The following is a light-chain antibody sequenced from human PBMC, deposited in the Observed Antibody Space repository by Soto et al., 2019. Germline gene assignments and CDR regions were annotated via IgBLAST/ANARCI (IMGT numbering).Light chain of an antibody. CDR3: QQYNNWPRT. Sequence: EIVMTQSPATLSVSPGERDTLSCRASQDVSSNLAWYQQKPGQAPRLLIYGASTRATGIPARFSGSGSGTEFTLTISSLQSEDFAVYYCQQYNNWPRTFGQGTKVDIK. V-gene: IGKV3-15*01. CDR1: QDVSSN. J-gene: IGKJ1*01. CDR2: GAS.